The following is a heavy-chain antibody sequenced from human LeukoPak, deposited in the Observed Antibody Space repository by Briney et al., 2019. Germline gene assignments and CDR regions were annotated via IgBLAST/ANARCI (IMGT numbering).Heavy chain of an antibody. J-gene: IGHJ4*02. Sequence: ASVKVSCKASGYTFTSYYMHWVRQAPGQGLEWMGIINPSGGSTSYAQKFQGRVTITRDTSASTAYMELSSLRSEDTAVYYCASGLGIRAALGYWGQGTLVTVSS. V-gene: IGHV1-46*01. CDR1: GYTFTSYY. D-gene: IGHD7-27*01. CDR2: INPSGGST. CDR3: ASGLGIRAALGY.